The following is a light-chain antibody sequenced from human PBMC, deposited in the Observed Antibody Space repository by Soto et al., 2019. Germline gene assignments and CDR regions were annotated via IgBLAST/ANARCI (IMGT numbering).Light chain of an antibody. CDR2: GVS. CDR3: QQYVTSPQT. CDR1: QRVSSY. Sequence: EIVLTQSPGTLSLSPGERATLSCRASQRVSSYLAWYQQKPGQAPRLLIYGVSSRATGIPDRFSGSGSGTDFTLTIIRLEPEDFAVYYCQQYVTSPQTFGQGTKVDIK. J-gene: IGKJ1*01. V-gene: IGKV3-20*01.